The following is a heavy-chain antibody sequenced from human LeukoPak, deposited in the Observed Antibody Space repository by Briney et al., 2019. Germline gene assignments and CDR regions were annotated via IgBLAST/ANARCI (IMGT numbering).Heavy chain of an antibody. CDR3: ASGGPLAGETYNWFDP. V-gene: IGHV4-61*01. CDR2: IYYSGST. D-gene: IGHD3-16*01. J-gene: IGHJ5*02. CDR1: GGSISSESYY. Sequence: SETLSLTCTVSGGSISSESYYWSWIRQPPGKGLEWIGYIYYSGSTNYNPSLKSRVTISVDTSKNQFSLKLSSVTAADTAVYYCASGGPLAGETYNWFDPWGQGTLVTVSS.